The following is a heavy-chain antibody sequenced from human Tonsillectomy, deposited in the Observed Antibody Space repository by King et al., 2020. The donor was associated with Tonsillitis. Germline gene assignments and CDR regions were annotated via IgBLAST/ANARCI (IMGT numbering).Heavy chain of an antibody. Sequence: VQLVESGGGLIQPGGSLRLSCAASGFTVSSNYMSWVRQAPGKGLGWVSIIYSGGSTYYADSVKGRFTISRDNSKNTLYLQMNSLRAEDTAVYYCARETTTFYYGSGRRFDYWGQGTLVTVSS. CDR3: ARETTTFYYGSGRRFDY. CDR2: IYSGGST. D-gene: IGHD3-10*01. J-gene: IGHJ4*02. CDR1: GFTVSSNY. V-gene: IGHV3-53*01.